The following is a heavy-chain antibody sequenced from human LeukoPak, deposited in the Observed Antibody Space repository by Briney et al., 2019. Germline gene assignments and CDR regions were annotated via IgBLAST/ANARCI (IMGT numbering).Heavy chain of an antibody. CDR3: ATSGSDAFDI. CDR2: ISSSGSTI. CDR1: GFIFSSYE. J-gene: IGHJ3*02. D-gene: IGHD3-10*01. V-gene: IGHV3-48*03. Sequence: PGGSLRLSCAASGFIFSSYEMNWVRQAPGKGLEWVSYISSSGSTIYYADSVKGRFTISRDNAKNSLYLQMNSLRAEDTAVYHCATSGSDAFDIWGQGTMVTVSS.